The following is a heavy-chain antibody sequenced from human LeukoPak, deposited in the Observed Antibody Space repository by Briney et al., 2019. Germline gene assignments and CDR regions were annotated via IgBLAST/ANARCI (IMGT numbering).Heavy chain of an antibody. CDR1: GFTFSSYS. Sequence: PGGSLRLSCAAPGFTFSSYSMNWVRQAPGKGLEWVSSISSSSSYIYYADSVKGRFTISRDNAKNSLYLQMNSLRAEDTAVYYCARDYGGNSWAYFDYWGQGTLVTVSS. CDR3: ARDYGGNSWAYFDY. V-gene: IGHV3-21*01. J-gene: IGHJ4*02. D-gene: IGHD4-23*01. CDR2: ISSSSSYI.